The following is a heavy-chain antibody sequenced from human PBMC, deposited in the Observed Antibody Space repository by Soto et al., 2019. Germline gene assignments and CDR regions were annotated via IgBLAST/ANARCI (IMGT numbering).Heavy chain of an antibody. J-gene: IGHJ4*02. CDR3: AGDGVAAILYLDN. CDR2: INQDGSEK. CDR1: GFVFRSYW. D-gene: IGHD6-25*01. V-gene: IGHV3-7*01. Sequence: GGSLRLSCAASGFVFRSYWMSWVRQAPGKGLEWVANINQDGSEKYYVDSVRGRFIISRDNAENSLYLQMNSLRAEDTALYYCAGDGVAAILYLDNWCQGTLVTVSS.